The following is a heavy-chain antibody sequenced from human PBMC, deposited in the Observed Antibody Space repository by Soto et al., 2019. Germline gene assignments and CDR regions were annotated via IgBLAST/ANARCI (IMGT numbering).Heavy chain of an antibody. CDR3: ARGWPGIAVAGTPSSADY. V-gene: IGHV3-33*01. J-gene: IGHJ4*02. D-gene: IGHD6-19*01. CDR2: IWYDGSNK. Sequence: GGSLRLSCAASGFTFSSYGMHWVRQAPGKGLEWVAVIWYDGSNKYYADSVKGRFTVSRDNSKNTLYLQMNSLRAEDTAVYYCARGWPGIAVAGTPSSADYWGQGTLVTVSS. CDR1: GFTFSSYG.